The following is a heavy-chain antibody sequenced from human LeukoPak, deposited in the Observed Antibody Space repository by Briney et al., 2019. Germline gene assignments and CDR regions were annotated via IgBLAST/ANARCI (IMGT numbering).Heavy chain of an antibody. CDR2: ISSSGTTI. D-gene: IGHD3-3*01. CDR1: GFTFNRYS. CDR3: ARVGYSDFWSGYYWDY. V-gene: IGHV3-48*01. J-gene: IGHJ4*02. Sequence: GASLRLSCAASGFTFNRYSMNWVRQAPGKGLEWISYISSSGTTIYYADPVQGRFIISRDNARNSLYLQMNSLRAEDTAVYYCARVGYSDFWSGYYWDYWGQGTLATVSS.